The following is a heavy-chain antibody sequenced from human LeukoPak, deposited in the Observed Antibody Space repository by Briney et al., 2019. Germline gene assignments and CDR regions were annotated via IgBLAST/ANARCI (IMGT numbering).Heavy chain of an antibody. Sequence: TGGSLRLSCAASGFTFSSYAISWVRQAPGKGLEWVSAISGSGGSTYYADSVKGRFTISRDNSKNTLYLQMNSLRAEDTAVYYCAKIYYDFWSGKPDAFDIWGQGTMVTVSS. D-gene: IGHD3-3*01. J-gene: IGHJ3*02. CDR1: GFTFSSYA. CDR2: ISGSGGST. V-gene: IGHV3-23*01. CDR3: AKIYYDFWSGKPDAFDI.